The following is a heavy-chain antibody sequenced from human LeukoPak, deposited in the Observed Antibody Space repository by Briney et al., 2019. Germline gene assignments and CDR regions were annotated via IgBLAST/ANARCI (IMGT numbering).Heavy chain of an antibody. CDR3: AKGGPPTGASPRPWDFNY. Sequence: GGSLRLSCAASRFTFSTYGMHWVRQAPGKGLEWVAVISYDGSYESYADSVKGRFTISRDNSKNTLYLQMNSLRVEDTAVYYCAKGGPPTGASPRPWDFNYWGQGALVTVSS. D-gene: IGHD1-26*01. J-gene: IGHJ4*02. CDR1: RFTFSTYG. V-gene: IGHV3-30*18. CDR2: ISYDGSYE.